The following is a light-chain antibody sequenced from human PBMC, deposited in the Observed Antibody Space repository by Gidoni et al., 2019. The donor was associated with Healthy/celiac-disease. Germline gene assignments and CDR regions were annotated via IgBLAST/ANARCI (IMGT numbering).Light chain of an antibody. CDR2: LGS. V-gene: IGKV2-28*01. CDR3: MQALQTPRT. J-gene: IGKJ1*01. Sequence: DIVMTQSPLSLPVTPGEPASISCRSSQSLLHSNGYNYLDWYLQKPGQSPQLLIYLGSNRASGVPDRFSGSGSGTEFTLKISRVEAEDVGVYYCMQALQTPRTFXQXTKVEIK. CDR1: QSLLHSNGYNY.